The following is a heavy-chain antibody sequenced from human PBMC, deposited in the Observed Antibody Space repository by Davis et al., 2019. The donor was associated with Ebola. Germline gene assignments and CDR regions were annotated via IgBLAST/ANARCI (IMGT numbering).Heavy chain of an antibody. V-gene: IGHV3-30*18. D-gene: IGHD3-16*01. Sequence: GESLKISCAASGFTFSSYGMHWVRQAPGKGLEWVAVISYDGSNKYYADSMKGRFTISRDNSKNTLYLQMNSLRAEDTAVYYCAKGGIWDYWGQGTLVTVSS. CDR3: AKGGIWDY. J-gene: IGHJ4*02. CDR2: ISYDGSNK. CDR1: GFTFSSYG.